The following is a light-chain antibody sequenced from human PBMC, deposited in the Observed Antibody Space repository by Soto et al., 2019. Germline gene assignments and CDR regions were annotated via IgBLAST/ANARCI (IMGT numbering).Light chain of an antibody. J-gene: IGKJ5*01. CDR1: QSIAWY. CDR2: DAS. Sequence: EIVLTQSPATLSLSPGESATLSCRASQSIAWYLAWYQQKPGQAPRLLIYDASTRATGIPDRFSGSGSGTDFTLTISGLEPEDFAVYYCQQYDSSPPITFGQGTRLEIK. CDR3: QQYDSSPPIT. V-gene: IGKV3-20*01.